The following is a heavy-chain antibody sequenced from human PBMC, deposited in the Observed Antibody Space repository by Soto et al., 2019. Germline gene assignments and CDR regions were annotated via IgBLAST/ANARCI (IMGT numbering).Heavy chain of an antibody. CDR1: GDTDTNYV. CDR2: IFPKFGTT. J-gene: IGHJ6*02. D-gene: IGHD3-16*02. Sequence: QVQLVQSGAEVKKPGSSVKFSCKASGDTDTNYVISWVRQAPGQGLEWMGGIFPKFGTTYSAQKLQDRLTLTADESTSTVYRQLSSLRLDDTDVYYCEAEMTFGKLSVVWGQRTTVTVSS. V-gene: IGHV1-69*01. CDR3: EAEMTFGKLSVV.